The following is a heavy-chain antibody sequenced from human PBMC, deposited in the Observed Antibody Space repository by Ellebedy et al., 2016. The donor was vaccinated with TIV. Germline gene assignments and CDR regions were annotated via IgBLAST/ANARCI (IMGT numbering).Heavy chain of an antibody. Sequence: AASVKVSCKASGYTFTGYYLHWVRQAPGQGLEWLGWISAYKGNTNYAQNLQGRLTMTTETSTSTAYMELRSLRSDDTAVYYCAKHQKMYYGSGSDAFDIWGQGTMVTVSS. CDR1: GYTFTGYY. CDR3: AKHQKMYYGSGSDAFDI. V-gene: IGHV1-18*04. D-gene: IGHD3-10*01. J-gene: IGHJ3*02. CDR2: ISAYKGNT.